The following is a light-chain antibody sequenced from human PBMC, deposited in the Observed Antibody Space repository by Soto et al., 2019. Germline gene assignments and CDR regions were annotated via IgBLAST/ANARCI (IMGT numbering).Light chain of an antibody. V-gene: IGKV1-5*03. CDR3: QHCDSSSQA. CDR1: QTISSW. CDR2: TAS. Sequence: DIQMTQSPSTLSRSVGDRVTITCRASQTISSWLAWYQQKPGKAPNLLIYTASSLKSGVPSRFSGSGSGTNFTLTISSLQPDDFATYYCQHCDSSSQAFGQGTKVDIK. J-gene: IGKJ1*01.